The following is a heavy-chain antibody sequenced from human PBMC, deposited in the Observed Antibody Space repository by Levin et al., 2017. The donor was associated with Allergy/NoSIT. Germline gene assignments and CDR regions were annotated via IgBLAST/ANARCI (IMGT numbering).Heavy chain of an antibody. CDR3: ARDASRGGLDV. CDR1: GGSVSDNNYY. V-gene: IGHV4-39*06. J-gene: IGHJ6*02. CDR2: IFYTGTT. Sequence: SETLSLTCTVSGGSVSDNNYYWGWVRQPPGKGLEWIGIIFYTGTTYYDPSLESRVTISVDTSKNQFALRLSSVTAADTGDYFCARDASRGGLDVWGRGTTVTVSS.